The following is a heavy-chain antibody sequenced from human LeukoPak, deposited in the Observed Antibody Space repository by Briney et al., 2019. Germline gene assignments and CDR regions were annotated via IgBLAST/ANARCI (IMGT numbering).Heavy chain of an antibody. D-gene: IGHD3-3*01. V-gene: IGHV3-21*01. CDR3: ARERFLEWLSLGTWFDP. CDR1: GFTFSSYS. CDR2: ISSSSSYI. Sequence: PGGSLRLSCAASGFTFSSYSMNWVRQAPGKGLEWVSSISSSSSYIYYADSVKGRFTISRDNAKNSLYLQMNSLRAEDTAVYYCARERFLEWLSLGTWFDPWGQGTLVTVSS. J-gene: IGHJ5*02.